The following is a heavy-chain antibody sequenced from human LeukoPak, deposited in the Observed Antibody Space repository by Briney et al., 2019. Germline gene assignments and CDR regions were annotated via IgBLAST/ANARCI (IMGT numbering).Heavy chain of an antibody. CDR3: VRALQDIVVVPAAAFDY. CDR2: IYYSGST. D-gene: IGHD2-2*01. Sequence: SETLSLTCTVSGGSISSSSYYWGWIRQPPGKGLEWIGSIYYSGSTYYNPSPKSRVTISVDTSKNQFSLKLSSVTAADTAVYYCVRALQDIVVVPAAAFDYWGQGTLVTVSS. CDR1: GGSISSSSYY. V-gene: IGHV4-39*01. J-gene: IGHJ4*02.